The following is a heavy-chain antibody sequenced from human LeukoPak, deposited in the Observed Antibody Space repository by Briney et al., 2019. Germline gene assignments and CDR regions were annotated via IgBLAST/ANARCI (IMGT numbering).Heavy chain of an antibody. CDR3: AKFLGYDGSGSYDY. D-gene: IGHD3-10*01. V-gene: IGHV3-20*04. Sequence: GGSLRLSCAASGFTFDDYGMSWVRQAPGKGLEWVSGINWNGGSTGYADSVKGRFTISRDNSKNTLYLQMNSLRAGDTAVYYCAKFLGYDGSGSYDYWGQGTLVTVSS. CDR1: GFTFDDYG. CDR2: INWNGGST. J-gene: IGHJ4*02.